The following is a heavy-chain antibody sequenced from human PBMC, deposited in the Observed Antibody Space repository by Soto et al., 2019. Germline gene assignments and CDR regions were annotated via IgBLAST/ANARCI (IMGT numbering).Heavy chain of an antibody. CDR1: GGSISSSSYY. J-gene: IGHJ5*02. Sequence: PSETLSLTCTVSGGSISSSSYYWGWIRQPPGKGLEWIGSIYYGGNTYYNPSLKSRVTISIDTSKNQFSLKLRSVTAADTAVYYCARVTVVAATPFNWFDPWRQGTLVTVSS. D-gene: IGHD2-15*01. CDR2: IYYGGNT. V-gene: IGHV4-39*01. CDR3: ARVTVVAATPFNWFDP.